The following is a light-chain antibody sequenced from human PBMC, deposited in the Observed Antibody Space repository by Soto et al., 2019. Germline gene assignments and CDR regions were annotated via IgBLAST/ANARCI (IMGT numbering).Light chain of an antibody. CDR1: RNIGSW. CDR2: KAS. V-gene: IGKV1-5*03. J-gene: IGKJ4*01. CDR3: QQRANYPIT. Sequence: GDRVTITCRASRNIGSWLAWYQQKAGKAPNLLIYKASTLETGVPSRFSGSASGTEFTLTISSLQPDDFATYYCQQRANYPITFGGGTKVEI.